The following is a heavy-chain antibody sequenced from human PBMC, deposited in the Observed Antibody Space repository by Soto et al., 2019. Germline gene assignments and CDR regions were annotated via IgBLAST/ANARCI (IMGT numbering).Heavy chain of an antibody. J-gene: IGHJ5*02. CDR3: ARDGDPGNAFWGGPLGGGRFDP. CDR1: GGTFGNTA. V-gene: IGHV1-69*12. D-gene: IGHD3-3*01. CDR2: IVPMFGTA. Sequence: QVQLVQSGAEVKKPGSSVNVSCKTSGGTFGNTAVTWVRQAPGQGLEWMGGIVPMFGTANYAQKFQGRVTITADESTNPCDVGLSSLRSDDTAVYYGARDGDPGNAFWGGPLGGGRFDPWGQGTLVTVSS.